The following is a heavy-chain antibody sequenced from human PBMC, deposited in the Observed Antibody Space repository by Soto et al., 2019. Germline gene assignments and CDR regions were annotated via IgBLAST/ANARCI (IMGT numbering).Heavy chain of an antibody. Sequence: QVQLQESGPGLVKPSETLSLTCTVSGGSISSGGYYWSWIRQHPGKGLEWIGYIYYSGSTYYNPSLKSRVTISVDTSKNQFSLKLSSVTAADTAVYYCARVDSSVYLGWFDPWGQGTLVTVSS. D-gene: IGHD3-22*01. CDR2: IYYSGST. J-gene: IGHJ5*02. CDR3: ARVDSSVYLGWFDP. V-gene: IGHV4-31*03. CDR1: GGSISSGGYY.